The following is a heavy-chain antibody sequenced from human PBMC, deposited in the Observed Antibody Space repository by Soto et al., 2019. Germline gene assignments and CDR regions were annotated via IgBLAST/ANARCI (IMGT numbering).Heavy chain of an antibody. Sequence: SETLSLTCTVSGGSISSGGYYWSWIRQHPGKGLEWIAYIYYRGSTYYNPSLKSRVTISVDTSKNQFSLKLSSVTAADTAVYYCARSGCSGGSCYTEEFDPWGQGTLVTVSS. CDR3: ARSGCSGGSCYTEEFDP. J-gene: IGHJ5*02. D-gene: IGHD2-15*01. V-gene: IGHV4-31*03. CDR1: GGSISSGGYY. CDR2: IYYRGST.